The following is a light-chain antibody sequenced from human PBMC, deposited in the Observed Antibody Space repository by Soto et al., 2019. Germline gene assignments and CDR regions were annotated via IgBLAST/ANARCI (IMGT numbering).Light chain of an antibody. V-gene: IGKV3-11*01. CDR1: QSIGSH. CDR2: DAS. J-gene: IGKJ4*01. Sequence: EILLTQSPATLSLSPGERATLSCSASQSIGSHLVWYQQKPGQAPRLLIYDASNRATGIPARFSGSGSGTNFTLTIRSLETEDFAVYYCQQRSTWPLTFGGGTKVEIK. CDR3: QQRSTWPLT.